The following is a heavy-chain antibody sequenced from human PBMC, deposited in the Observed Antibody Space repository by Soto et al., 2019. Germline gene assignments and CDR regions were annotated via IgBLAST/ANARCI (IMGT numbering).Heavy chain of an antibody. Sequence: ASVKVSCTASGFTFTSYAMHWVRQAPGQRLEWMGWINAGNGNTKYSQRFQGRVTITTDTSASTAYMELSSLRSDDTAVYYCGRDGRDRYCSGGSCYSSYWGQGTLVTVSS. CDR1: GFTFTSYA. D-gene: IGHD2-15*01. J-gene: IGHJ4*02. CDR3: GRDGRDRYCSGGSCYSSY. V-gene: IGHV1-3*01. CDR2: INAGNGNT.